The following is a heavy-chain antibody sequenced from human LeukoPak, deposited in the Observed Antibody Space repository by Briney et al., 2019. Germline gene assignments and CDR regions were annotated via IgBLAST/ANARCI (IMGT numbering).Heavy chain of an antibody. J-gene: IGHJ4*02. CDR3: ARSQITIFGVAIDSLYYFDY. CDR2: IYYSGST. CDR1: GGSISSSSYY. Sequence: PSETLSLTCTVSGGSISSSSYYWGWIRQPPGKGLEWLGSIYYSGSTYYNPSLKSRVTISVDTSKNQFSLKLSSVTAADTAVYYCARSQITIFGVAIDSLYYFDYWGQGTLVTVSS. D-gene: IGHD3-3*01. V-gene: IGHV4-39*01.